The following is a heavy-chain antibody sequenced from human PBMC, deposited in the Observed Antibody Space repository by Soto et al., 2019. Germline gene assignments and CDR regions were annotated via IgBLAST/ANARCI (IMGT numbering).Heavy chain of an antibody. J-gene: IGHJ6*02. D-gene: IGHD5-12*01. CDR1: GFTFSSYG. V-gene: IGHV3-30*18. CDR2: ISYDESKK. CDR3: AKVRGYVPNYYGMDV. Sequence: QVQLVESGGGVVQPGRSLRLSCAASGFTFSSYGIHWVRQAPGKGLEWVALISYDESKKYYADSVKGRFTISRDNSKNPLFLKMNSLRAEDTAVYYCAKVRGYVPNYYGMDVWGQGTTVTVSS.